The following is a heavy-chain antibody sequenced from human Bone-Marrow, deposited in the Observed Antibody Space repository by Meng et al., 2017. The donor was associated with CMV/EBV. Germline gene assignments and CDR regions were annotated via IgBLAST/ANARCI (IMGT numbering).Heavy chain of an antibody. CDR2: IYWNDDK. D-gene: IGHD1-7*01. J-gene: IGHJ4*02. CDR1: GFSLSTSGVG. Sequence: SGPTLVKPTQTLTLTCTFSGFSLSTSGVGVGWIRQPPGKSLEWLALIYWNDDKRYSPSLKSRRTITKDTSKNQVVLTMTNMDPVDTDTYYCAHQTGTTADYWGQGTLVTVSS. V-gene: IGHV2-5*01. CDR3: AHQTGTTADY.